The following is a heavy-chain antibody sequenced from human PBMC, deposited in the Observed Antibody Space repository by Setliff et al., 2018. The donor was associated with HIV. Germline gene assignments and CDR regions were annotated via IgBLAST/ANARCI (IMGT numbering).Heavy chain of an antibody. J-gene: IGHJ6*03. CDR2: ISGNPYGGTT. V-gene: IGHV3-49*04. Sequence: QPGGSLRLSCTTSGFTFGDYAMSWVRQAPGKGLEWVGFISGNPYGGTTEYAASVKGRFTISRDDSKSIAYLQMNSLKTEDTAVYYCSRGVLQFLEWSSSGDYYYYMDVWGKGTTVTVSS. CDR3: SRGVLQFLEWSSSGDYYYYMDV. D-gene: IGHD3-3*01. CDR1: GFTFGDYA.